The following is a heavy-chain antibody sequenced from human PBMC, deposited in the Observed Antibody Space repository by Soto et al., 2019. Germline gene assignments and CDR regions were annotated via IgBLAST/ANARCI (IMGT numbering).Heavy chain of an antibody. D-gene: IGHD2-2*01. Sequence: ASETLSLTCTVSGGSISSGGYYWSWIRQHPGKGLEWIGYIYYSGSTYYNPSLKSRVTISVDTSKNQFSLKLSSVTAADTAVYYCARHSSKSPYYYYGMDVWGQGTAVTVSS. CDR3: ARHSSKSPYYYYGMDV. CDR2: IYYSGST. CDR1: GGSISSGGYY. J-gene: IGHJ6*02. V-gene: IGHV4-31*03.